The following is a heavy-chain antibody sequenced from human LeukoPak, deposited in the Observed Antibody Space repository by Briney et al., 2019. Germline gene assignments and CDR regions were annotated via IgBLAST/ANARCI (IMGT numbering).Heavy chain of an antibody. J-gene: IGHJ4*02. CDR3: ARERVNWNDPYYFDY. CDR1: GYTFTSYG. V-gene: IGHV1-18*01. CDR2: ISAYNGNT. Sequence: ASVKVSCKASGYTFTSYGISWVRQAPGQGLEWMGWISAYNGNTNYAQKLQGRVTMTTDTSTSTASMELSSLRSEDTAVYYCARERVNWNDPYYFDYWGQGTLVTVSS. D-gene: IGHD1-20*01.